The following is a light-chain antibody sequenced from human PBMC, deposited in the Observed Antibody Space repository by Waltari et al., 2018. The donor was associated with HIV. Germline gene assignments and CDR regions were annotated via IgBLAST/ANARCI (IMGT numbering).Light chain of an antibody. Sequence: QSALTQPASVSGSPGQSITISCTGTNSDVGAYDFVSWYHQHPGKAPKLLIYKSFHRASGISDRFSASRSGNTASLTISGLQPEDEADYYCCAYASTNSPYYIFGGGTTVT. CDR1: NSDVGAYDF. CDR3: CAYASTNSPYYI. J-gene: IGLJ1*01. V-gene: IGLV2-14*01. CDR2: KSF.